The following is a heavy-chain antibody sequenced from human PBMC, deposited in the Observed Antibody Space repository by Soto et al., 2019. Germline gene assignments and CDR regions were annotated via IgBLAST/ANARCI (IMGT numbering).Heavy chain of an antibody. CDR3: VRALRHYGSGSSDF. V-gene: IGHV1-18*01. Sequence: GASVKVSCKASGYTFSSYAITWVRQAPGQGLEWLGWISAYNGNTNYAQKLQDRVTMTTDTSTSTAYMELRSLRSDDTAMYYCVRALRHYGSGSSDFWGQGTLVTVSS. CDR2: ISAYNGNT. D-gene: IGHD3-10*01. J-gene: IGHJ4*02. CDR1: GYTFSSYA.